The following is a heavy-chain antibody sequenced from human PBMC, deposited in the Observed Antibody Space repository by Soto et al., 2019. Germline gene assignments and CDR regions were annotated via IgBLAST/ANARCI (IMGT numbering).Heavy chain of an antibody. V-gene: IGHV3-23*01. D-gene: IGHD6-19*01. CDR2: ISGSGGST. CDR1: GFTFSTYA. J-gene: IGHJ4*02. CDR3: AKETDSSGWSDY. Sequence: LRLSCAASGFTFSTYAMSWVRQAPGKGLEWVSAISGSGGSTYFADSVKGRFAISRDNSKNTLYLQMNSLRAEDTAVYYCAKETDSSGWSDYWGQGTLVTVSS.